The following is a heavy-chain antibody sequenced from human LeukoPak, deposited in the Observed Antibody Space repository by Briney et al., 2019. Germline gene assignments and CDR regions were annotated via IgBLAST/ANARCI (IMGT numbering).Heavy chain of an antibody. D-gene: IGHD4-23*01. CDR2: VSGSGGTT. J-gene: IGHJ4*02. V-gene: IGHV3-23*01. CDR1: GFTFSSSA. CDR3: AKASLTTVITSFDY. Sequence: GGSLRLSCAASGFTFSSSAMTWVRQAPGKGLEWVSTVSGSGGTTYYADSVKGRFTISRDNSKSTLYLQMNCLRAEDTAVYYCAKASLTTVITSFDYWGQGTLVTVSS.